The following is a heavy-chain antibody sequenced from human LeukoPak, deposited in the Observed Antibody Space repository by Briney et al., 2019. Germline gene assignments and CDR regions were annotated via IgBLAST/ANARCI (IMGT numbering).Heavy chain of an antibody. CDR3: VSHSDTLTSYSFDY. CDR2: IYSAGNT. D-gene: IGHD3-9*01. V-gene: IGHV3-53*01. Sequence: GGSLRLSCAASGFTVSSNYMSWVRQAPGKGLEWVSIIYSAGNTYHADSVKGRFTISRDSSKNTLSLQMNSLRAEDTAVYYCVSHSDTLTSYSFDYWGQGSLVTVSS. J-gene: IGHJ4*02. CDR1: GFTVSSNY.